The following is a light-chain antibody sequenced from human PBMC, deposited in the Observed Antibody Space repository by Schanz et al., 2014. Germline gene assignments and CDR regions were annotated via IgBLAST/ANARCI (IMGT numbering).Light chain of an antibody. CDR2: EVS. CDR1: SSDVGGYNY. J-gene: IGLJ3*02. Sequence: QSALTQPASVSGSPGQSITISCTGTSSDVGGYNYVSWYQQHPGKAPKLMIYEVSKRPSGVPDRFSGSKSGTSASLAISGLQSDDEADYYCSTWDDILNGQGVFGGGTKLTVL. CDR3: STWDDILNGQGV. V-gene: IGLV2-14*01.